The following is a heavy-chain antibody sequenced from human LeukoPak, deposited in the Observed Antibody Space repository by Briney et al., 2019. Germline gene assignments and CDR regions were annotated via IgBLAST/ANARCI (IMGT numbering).Heavy chain of an antibody. CDR1: DSSISSDSY. Sequence: PSETLSLTCPLSDSSISSDSYWGWIRQAPGKGLEWIGSFYHSGMTFYNQSLSTRVTVSLDTSKKHFSLNLSSVTAADTAVYYCARSTAVTRSFDVWGHGTLVTVSS. D-gene: IGHD2-2*01. CDR2: FYHSGMT. V-gene: IGHV4-38-2*01. J-gene: IGHJ3*01. CDR3: ARSTAVTRSFDV.